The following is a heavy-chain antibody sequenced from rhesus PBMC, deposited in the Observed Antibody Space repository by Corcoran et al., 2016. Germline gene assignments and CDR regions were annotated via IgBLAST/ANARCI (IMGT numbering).Heavy chain of an antibody. CDR1: GYTFTDYY. Sequence: QVQLVQSGAEVKKPGSSVKVSCKASGYTFTDYYMHWVRQAPRKGLEWKEWINPYKGNTKYAQKFQGRVTMTRDTSTSTAYMELSSLRSEDTAVYYCARDQGSWNNGGLDSWGQGVVVTVSS. V-gene: IGHV1S2*01. CDR3: ARDQGSWNNGGLDS. CDR2: INPYKGNT. J-gene: IGHJ6*01. D-gene: IGHD1-20*01.